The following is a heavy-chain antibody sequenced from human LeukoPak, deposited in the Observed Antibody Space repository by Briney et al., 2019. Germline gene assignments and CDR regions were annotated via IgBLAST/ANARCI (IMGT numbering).Heavy chain of an antibody. D-gene: IGHD7-27*01. Sequence: PGGSLRLSCGASGFSFSTYGMHWVRQAPGKGLEWVAVIWSDGNNKYYAESVVGRFTISRDSSKNTLSLQMDSLRAEDTAVYYCAREKRAGTGGSMATFDLWGQGTLVTVSS. V-gene: IGHV3-33*01. CDR1: GFSFSTYG. CDR3: AREKRAGTGGSMATFDL. CDR2: IWSDGNNK. J-gene: IGHJ3*01.